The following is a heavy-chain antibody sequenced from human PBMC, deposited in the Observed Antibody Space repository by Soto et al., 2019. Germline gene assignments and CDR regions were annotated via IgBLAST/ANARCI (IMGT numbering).Heavy chain of an antibody. CDR3: SHLVVADKGNENWFYP. Sequence: QITLKESGPTLVKPTQTLTLTCTFSGFSLSTSGVGVGWIRQPPGKALEWLALIYWDDDKRYSPSLKSRLTITKDTSKIQVVLTMTNTVPVYTATCYCSHLVVADKGNENWFYPWGQGPLVTVSS. D-gene: IGHD2-15*01. CDR2: IYWDDDK. V-gene: IGHV2-5*02. CDR1: GFSLSTSGVG. J-gene: IGHJ5*02.